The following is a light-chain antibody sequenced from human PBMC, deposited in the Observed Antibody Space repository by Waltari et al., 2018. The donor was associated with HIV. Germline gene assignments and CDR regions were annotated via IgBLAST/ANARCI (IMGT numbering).Light chain of an antibody. Sequence: SSDLPQPPSLSVSPAQTATIPCSGAELGAHSAFWYQQKPRPPPVLVTDQGITRPEGVSGRFSGSNSGNTATLTISGTQAMDEADYYCQAWDSTTAGEFGGGTKLTVL. J-gene: IGLJ2*01. CDR3: QAWDSTTAGE. CDR1: ELGAHS. CDR2: QGI. V-gene: IGLV3-1*01.